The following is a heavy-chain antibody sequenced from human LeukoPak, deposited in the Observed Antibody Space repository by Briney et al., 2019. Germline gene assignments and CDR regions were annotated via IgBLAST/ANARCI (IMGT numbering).Heavy chain of an antibody. CDR3: AKGAKTYYYGSGSYRRDNWFDP. Sequence: RPGGSLRLSCGASGFTFSSYGMHWVRQAPGKGLEWVAFIRNDGSNKYYADSVKGRFTISRDNSKNTLYLQMNSLRAEDTAVYYCAKGAKTYYYGSGSYRRDNWFDPWGQGTLVTVSS. J-gene: IGHJ5*02. CDR2: IRNDGSNK. D-gene: IGHD3-10*01. CDR1: GFTFSSYG. V-gene: IGHV3-30*02.